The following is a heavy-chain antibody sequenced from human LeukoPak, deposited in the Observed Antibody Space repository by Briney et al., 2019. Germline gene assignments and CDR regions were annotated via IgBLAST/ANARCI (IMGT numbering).Heavy chain of an antibody. CDR3: ARAQFVLPVDY. V-gene: IGHV4-61*08. CDR1: GASVGSAGYY. CDR2: VYYIANT. D-gene: IGHD3-10*01. J-gene: IGHJ4*02. Sequence: SETLSLTCTVSGASVGSAGYYWSWIRQPPGGGLEWIGYVYYIANTNYNPSLKSRVTISVDTSKNQFSLKLSSVTAADTAVYYCARAQFVLPVDYWGQGTLVTVSS.